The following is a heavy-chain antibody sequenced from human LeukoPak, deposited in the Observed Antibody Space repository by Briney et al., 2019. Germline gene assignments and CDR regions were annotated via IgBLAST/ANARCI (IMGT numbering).Heavy chain of an antibody. V-gene: IGHV4-39*07. CDR3: ARGPGITGTTDWFDP. CDR2: IYYSGST. CDR1: GGSISSSSYY. Sequence: SETLSLTCTVSGGSISSSSYYWGWLRQPPGKGLEWIGSIYYSGSTYYNPSLKSRVTISVDTSKNQFSLKLSSVTAADTAVYHCARGPGITGTTDWFDPWGQGTLVTVSS. J-gene: IGHJ5*02. D-gene: IGHD1-7*01.